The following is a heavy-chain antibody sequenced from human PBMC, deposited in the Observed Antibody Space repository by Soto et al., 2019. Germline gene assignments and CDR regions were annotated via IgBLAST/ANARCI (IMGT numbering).Heavy chain of an antibody. V-gene: IGHV1-69*13. CDR3: ARERNIVVVPAAYYYYYGMDV. Sequence: GASGKVSCKASGCTFSSYAISCVRQAPGQVLEWMGGIIPIFGTANYAQKYQGRVTITADESTSTAYMELSSLRSEDTAVYYCARERNIVVVPAAYYYYYGMDVWGQGTTVTVSS. CDR2: IIPIFGTA. CDR1: GCTFSSYA. J-gene: IGHJ6*02. D-gene: IGHD2-2*01.